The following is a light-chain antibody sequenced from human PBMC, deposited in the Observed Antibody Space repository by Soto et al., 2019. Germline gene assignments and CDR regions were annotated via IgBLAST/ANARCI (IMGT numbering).Light chain of an antibody. CDR3: QKYDSAPRT. CDR1: QGINNY. J-gene: IGKJ1*01. CDR2: TAS. V-gene: IGKV1-27*01. Sequence: DIQMTQSPSSLSASVGDTVTITCRASQGINNYLAWYQQKPGKPPVLLIYTASTLKPGVPSRFSGSGAGTEFTLTIRSLQPEDFATYYCQKYDSAPRTFGQGTKVDIK.